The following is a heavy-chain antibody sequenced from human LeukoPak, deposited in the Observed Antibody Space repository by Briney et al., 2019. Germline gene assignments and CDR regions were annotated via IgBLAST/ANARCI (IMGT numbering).Heavy chain of an antibody. CDR2: INSDGSST. V-gene: IGHV3-74*01. CDR3: AREVVEGTLWFDP. D-gene: IGHD1-1*01. Sequence: GGSLRLSCAASGFTFSSYWMHWVRQAPGQGLVWVSRINSDGSSTSYADSVKGRFTISRYNAKNTLYLQMNSLRAEDTAVYYCAREVVEGTLWFDPWGQGTLVTVSS. CDR1: GFTFSSYW. J-gene: IGHJ5*02.